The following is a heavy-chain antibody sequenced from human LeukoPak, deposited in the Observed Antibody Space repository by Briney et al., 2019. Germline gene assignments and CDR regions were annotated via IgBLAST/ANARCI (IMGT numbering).Heavy chain of an antibody. CDR2: VDHGGSS. Sequence: SETLSLTCAVYNGPFSGYYWSWIRQSPGKGLEWLGEVDHGGSSNYNPSLKSRVTISVDTSKNQFSLKLTSVTAADTAVYYCARGSNYYDSSGYYGARPDYFQHWGQGTQVTVSS. CDR1: NGPFSGYY. D-gene: IGHD3-22*01. CDR3: ARGSNYYDSSGYYGARPDYFQH. V-gene: IGHV4-34*01. J-gene: IGHJ1*01.